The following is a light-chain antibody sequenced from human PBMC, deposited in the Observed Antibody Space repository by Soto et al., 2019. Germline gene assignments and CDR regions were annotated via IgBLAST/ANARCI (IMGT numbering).Light chain of an antibody. CDR1: QSVSSY. CDR2: DAS. J-gene: IGKJ5*01. Sequence: EIVLTHSPATLSLSPGERATLSCRASQSVSSYLAWYQQKPGQAPRLLIYDASNRATGIPARFSGSGSATDFTLTISSLEPEDFAVYYCQQRSNWITFGQGTRLEIK. V-gene: IGKV3-11*01. CDR3: QQRSNWIT.